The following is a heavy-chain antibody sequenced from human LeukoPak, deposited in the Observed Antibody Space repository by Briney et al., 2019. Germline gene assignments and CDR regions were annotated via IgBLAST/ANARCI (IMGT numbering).Heavy chain of an antibody. CDR1: GFTFSNYG. V-gene: IGHV3-30*03. Sequence: PGGSLRLSCAASGFTFSNYGMHWVRQAPGKGLEWVTVISYDGTNKYYADSVKGRFTISRDNSKNTLYLQMNSLRAEDTAVYYCTRQLVGFGHFDSWGQGTLVTVSA. CDR3: TRQLVGFGHFDS. D-gene: IGHD1-26*01. J-gene: IGHJ4*02. CDR2: ISYDGTNK.